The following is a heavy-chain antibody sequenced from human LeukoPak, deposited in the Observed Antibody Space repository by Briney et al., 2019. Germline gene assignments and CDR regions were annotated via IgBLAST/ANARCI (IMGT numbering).Heavy chain of an antibody. CDR1: GFTFTSYG. CDR2: ISGSGGST. D-gene: IGHD3-22*01. Sequence: GGSLRLSCVASGFTFTSYGMNWVRQAPGKGLEWVSTISGSGGSTDYADSVKGRFTISRDNSKNTLYLQMNSLRAEDTAVYYCAKELEDYYDSSGYSYWGQGTLVTVSS. CDR3: AKELEDYYDSSGYSY. V-gene: IGHV3-23*01. J-gene: IGHJ4*02.